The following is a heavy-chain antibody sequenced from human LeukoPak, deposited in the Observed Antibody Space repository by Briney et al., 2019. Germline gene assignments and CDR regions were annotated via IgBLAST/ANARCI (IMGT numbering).Heavy chain of an antibody. Sequence: TLSLTCAVSGGSISSGGYSWSWLRQPPGKGLEWIGYIYYSGSTYYNPSLKSRVTISVDTAKNQFSLKLSSVTAADTAVYYCARYDSSGYYYDYWGQGALVTVSS. CDR3: ARYDSSGYYYDY. CDR1: GGSISSGGYS. J-gene: IGHJ4*02. CDR2: IYYSGST. V-gene: IGHV4-30-4*07. D-gene: IGHD3-22*01.